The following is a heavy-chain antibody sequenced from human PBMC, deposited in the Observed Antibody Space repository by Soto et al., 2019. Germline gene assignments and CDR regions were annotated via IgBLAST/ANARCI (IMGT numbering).Heavy chain of an antibody. CDR2: IYYSGST. Sequence: QLQLQESGPGLVKPSETLSLTCTVSGGSISSSSYYWGWIRQPPGKGLEWIGSIYYSGSTYYNPSLKSRVTISVDTSKNQFSLKLSSVTAADTAVYYCARQTIYGSGSYYLDWGQGTLVTVSS. D-gene: IGHD3-10*01. V-gene: IGHV4-39*01. CDR1: GGSISSSSYY. CDR3: ARQTIYGSGSYYLD. J-gene: IGHJ4*02.